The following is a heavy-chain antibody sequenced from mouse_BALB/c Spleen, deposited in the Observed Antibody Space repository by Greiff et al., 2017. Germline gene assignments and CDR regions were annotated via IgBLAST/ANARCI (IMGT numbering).Heavy chain of an antibody. CDR2: IFPGSGNT. V-gene: IGHV1-66*01. J-gene: IGHJ4*01. Sequence: VQLQQSGPELVKPGASVKISCKASGYSFTSYYIHWVKQRPGQGLEWIGWIFPGSGNTKYNEKFKGKATLTADTSSSTAYMQLSSLTSEDSAVYFCARGDSFYAMDYWGQGTSVTVSS. CDR3: ARGDSFYAMDY. CDR1: GYSFTSYY.